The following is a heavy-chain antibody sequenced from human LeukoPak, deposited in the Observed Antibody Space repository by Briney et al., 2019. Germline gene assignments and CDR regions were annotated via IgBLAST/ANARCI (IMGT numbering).Heavy chain of an antibody. Sequence: GASVKVSCKISGYNLRSYGISWVRQAPGQGLEWMGGIIPIFGTASYAQKFQGRVTITADESTSTAYMELSSLRSEDTAVYYCARDLGVFGDYYNYYYYMDVWGKGTTVTISS. CDR1: GYNLRSYG. CDR3: ARDLGVFGDYYNYYYYMDV. D-gene: IGHD3-10*01. V-gene: IGHV1-69*13. J-gene: IGHJ6*03. CDR2: IIPIFGTA.